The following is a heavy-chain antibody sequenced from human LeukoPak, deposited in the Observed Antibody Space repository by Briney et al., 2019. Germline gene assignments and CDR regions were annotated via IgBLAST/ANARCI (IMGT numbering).Heavy chain of an antibody. CDR3: ARGGGIAAAGTDYYFDY. J-gene: IGHJ4*02. CDR1: GGSISSYY. CDR2: IYYSGST. Sequence: PSETLSLTCTVSGGSISSYYWSWIRQPPGKGLEWIGYIYYSGSTNYNPSLKSRVTISVDTSKNQFSLKLSSVTAAVTAVYYCARGGGIAAAGTDYYFDYWGQGTLVTVSS. D-gene: IGHD6-13*01. V-gene: IGHV4-59*08.